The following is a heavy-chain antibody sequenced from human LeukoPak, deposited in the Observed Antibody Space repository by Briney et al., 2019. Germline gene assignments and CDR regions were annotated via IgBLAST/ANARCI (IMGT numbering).Heavy chain of an antibody. CDR2: IKSKTDGGTT. D-gene: IGHD1-14*01. CDR3: TTDFRSEPFGY. CDR1: GFTFSNAW. V-gene: IGHV3-15*01. J-gene: IGHJ4*02. Sequence: PGGSLRLSCAASGFTFSNAWMSWVRQAPGKGLEWVGRIKSKTDGGTTDYAAPVKGRLTISRDDSKNTLYLQMNSLKTEDTAVYYCTTDFRSEPFGYWGQGTLVTVSS.